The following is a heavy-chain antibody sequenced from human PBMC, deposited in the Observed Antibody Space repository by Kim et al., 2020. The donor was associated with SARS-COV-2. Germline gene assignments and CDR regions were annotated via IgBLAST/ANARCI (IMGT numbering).Heavy chain of an antibody. Sequence: GGSLRLSCAASGFTFSSYGMHWVRQAPGKGLEWVAVIWYDGSNKYYADSVKGRFTISRDNSKNTLYLQMNSLRAEDTAVYYCARDLYRVRNYDFWSGQGYWGQGTLVTVSS. J-gene: IGHJ4*02. D-gene: IGHD3-3*01. V-gene: IGHV3-33*01. CDR2: IWYDGSNK. CDR3: ARDLYRVRNYDFWSGQGY. CDR1: GFTFSSYG.